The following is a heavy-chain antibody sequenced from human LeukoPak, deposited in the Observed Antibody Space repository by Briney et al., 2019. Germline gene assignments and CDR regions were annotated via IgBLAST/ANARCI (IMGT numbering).Heavy chain of an antibody. Sequence: ASVKVSCKTSGYTFTAYHIHWVRQAPGQGLEWMGWINANSGGTKYAEKFQGRVTMTRDTSISTVYMELTGLRSDDSAVYFCTREDFDILTGYATRHWFDPWGQGTLVTVSS. CDR1: GYTFTAYH. CDR3: TREDFDILTGYATRHWFDP. CDR2: INANSGGT. V-gene: IGHV1-2*02. D-gene: IGHD3-9*01. J-gene: IGHJ5*02.